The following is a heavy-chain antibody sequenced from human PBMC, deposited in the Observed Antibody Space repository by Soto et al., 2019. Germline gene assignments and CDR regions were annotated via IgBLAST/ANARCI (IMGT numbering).Heavy chain of an antibody. Sequence: GSVKVCSKSAGYHFNTPDTYWVRQATGHGLEWMGWMNPNSGNTGYAQERRGRVTMTRNTSNTTAYMELTSLTSHDTGVYYCARGNFRYWGQGTLVTVSS. CDR1: GYHFNTPD. J-gene: IGHJ4*02. CDR2: MNPNSGNT. V-gene: IGHV1-8*02. CDR3: ARGNFRY.